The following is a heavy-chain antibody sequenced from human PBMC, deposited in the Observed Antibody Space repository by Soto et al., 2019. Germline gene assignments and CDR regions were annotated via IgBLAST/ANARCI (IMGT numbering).Heavy chain of an antibody. CDR1: GYMFTGFY. J-gene: IGHJ4*02. V-gene: IGHV1-2*02. D-gene: IGHD6-19*01. CDR3: AAAAIPVAGRHPDF. CDR2: INPNNGVT. Sequence: ASVKVSCKASGYMFTGFYLHWVRQAPGQGLEWMGWINPNNGVTTYAKNFQGRVTMTRDSSISTAYMELSSLRSVDTAVYFCAAAAIPVAGRHPDFWGQGTVVTVSS.